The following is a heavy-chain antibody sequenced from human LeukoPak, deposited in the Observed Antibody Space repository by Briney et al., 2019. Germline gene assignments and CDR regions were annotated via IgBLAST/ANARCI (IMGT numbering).Heavy chain of an antibody. V-gene: IGHV4-28*01. Sequence: SETLSLTCAVSGYSISRSNWWGWIRPPPGKGLEWIGDIYYSGSTYYNPSLKSRVTMSVDTSKNQFTLKLTSVTAVDTAVYYCARNVDTVMVGGGWFDPWGQGTLVTVSS. CDR1: GYSISRSNW. CDR3: ARNVDTVMVGGGWFDP. CDR2: IYYSGST. D-gene: IGHD5-18*01. J-gene: IGHJ5*02.